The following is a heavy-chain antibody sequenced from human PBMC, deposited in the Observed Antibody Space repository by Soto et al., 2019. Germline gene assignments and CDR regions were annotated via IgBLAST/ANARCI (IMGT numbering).Heavy chain of an antibody. CDR1: GGSISSSNW. CDR3: RAVAGSGDYYCMDV. V-gene: IGHV4-4*02. D-gene: IGHD6-19*01. CDR2: IYHSGST. J-gene: IGHJ6*02. Sequence: KSSETLSLTCAVSGGSISSSNWWSWVRQPPGKGLEWIGEIYHSGSTNYNPSLKSRVTISVDKSKNQFSLKLSSVTAADTAVYYCRAVAGSGDYYCMDVWCQGXTVTVSS.